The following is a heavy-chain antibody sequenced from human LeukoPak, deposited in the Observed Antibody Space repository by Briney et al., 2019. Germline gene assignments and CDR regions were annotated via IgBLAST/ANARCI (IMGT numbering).Heavy chain of an antibody. V-gene: IGHV3-21*01. J-gene: IGHJ6*02. Sequence: GGSLRLSCAASGFTFSDYYMNWVRQAPGKGLEWVSYISGDTTYIYYADSLKGRFTISRDNAKSSLYLQMNSLRAEDTAVYYDGRVFFSGMDVWGLGTTVTVSS. D-gene: IGHD3-3*01. CDR1: GFTFSDYY. CDR3: GRVFFSGMDV. CDR2: ISGDTTYI.